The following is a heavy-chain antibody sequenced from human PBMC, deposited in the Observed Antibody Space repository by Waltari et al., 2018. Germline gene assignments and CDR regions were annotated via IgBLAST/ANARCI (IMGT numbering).Heavy chain of an antibody. CDR1: GGTFSSYA. CDR2: IIPIFGTA. Sequence: QVQLVQSGAEVKKPGSSVQVSCKASGGTFSSYAIRWVRKAPGQGLEWMGGIIPIFGTANYAQKFQGRVTITTDESTSTAYMELSSLRSEDTAVYYCASRGFYCGGDCYPAYDYWGQGTLVTVSS. V-gene: IGHV1-69*05. CDR3: ASRGFYCGGDCYPAYDY. D-gene: IGHD2-21*01. J-gene: IGHJ4*02.